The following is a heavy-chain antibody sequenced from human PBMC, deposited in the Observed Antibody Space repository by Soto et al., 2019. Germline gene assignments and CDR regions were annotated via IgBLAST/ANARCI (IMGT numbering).Heavy chain of an antibody. CDR3: AREACTHGICYPNWFDP. CDR1: GYAFSIYA. V-gene: IGHV1-18*01. D-gene: IGHD2-8*01. CDR2: ISTYNDDT. Sequence: ASVKVSCKASGYAFSIYAISWVRQAPGQGLVWMGWISTYNDDTNYAQKFKGRVTMTTETSTRTAYMELRSLKSDDTAVYFCAREACTHGICYPNWFDPWGQGTLVTVSS. J-gene: IGHJ5*02.